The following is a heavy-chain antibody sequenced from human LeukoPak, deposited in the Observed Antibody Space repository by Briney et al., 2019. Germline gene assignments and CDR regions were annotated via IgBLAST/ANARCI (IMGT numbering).Heavy chain of an antibody. J-gene: IGHJ4*02. D-gene: IGHD5-12*01. CDR3: ARAVSGYDSSGGWYYFDY. CDR1: GFTVSSNY. Sequence: PGGSLRLSCAASGFTVSSNYMSWVRQAPGKGLEWVSVIYSGGSTYYADSVKGRFTISRDNSKNTLYLQMNSLRAEDTAVYYCARAVSGYDSSGGWYYFDYWGQGILVTVSS. CDR2: IYSGGST. V-gene: IGHV3-66*01.